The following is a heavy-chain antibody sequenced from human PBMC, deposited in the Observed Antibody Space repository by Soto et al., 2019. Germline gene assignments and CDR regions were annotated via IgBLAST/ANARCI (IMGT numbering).Heavy chain of an antibody. J-gene: IGHJ5*02. CDR2: IYFTGST. Sequence: SETLSLTCTVSGGAVSSGTYYWSWIRQPPGKGLEWIGHIYFTGSTNYNPSLKSRVTMSLDTSRNQFSLKLSSVTAADTAVYYCTRGPPRVQWFDPWGLGTLVTVSS. V-gene: IGHV4-61*01. CDR1: GGAVSSGTYY. CDR3: TRGPPRVQWFDP.